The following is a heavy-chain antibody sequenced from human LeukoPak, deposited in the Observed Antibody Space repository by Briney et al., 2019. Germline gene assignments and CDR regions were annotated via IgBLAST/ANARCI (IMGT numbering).Heavy chain of an antibody. CDR3: VKEKGSSTFRYVDY. D-gene: IGHD6-6*01. CDR1: GFTFSKYL. Sequence: GGSLRLSCAASGFTFSKYLMSWVRQAPGKGLEWVSGINGGGETTYYIASVKGRFTISRDNSKNTLNLQMNSLRVEDTAVYYCVKEKGSSTFRYVDYWGQGTLVTVSS. CDR2: INGGGETT. V-gene: IGHV3-23*01. J-gene: IGHJ4*02.